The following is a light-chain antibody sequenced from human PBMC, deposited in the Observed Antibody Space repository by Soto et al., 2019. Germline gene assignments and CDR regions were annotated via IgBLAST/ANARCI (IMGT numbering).Light chain of an antibody. CDR1: RSISNN. J-gene: IGKJ4*01. V-gene: IGKV3-15*01. Sequence: EMVMTQSPATLSVSPGERVTLSCRASRSISNNLAWYQQKPGQAPRRLIYGASTRATGIPARFSGSGSGTEFTLTINSLQSEDFAMYYCQPHNNWPVVTFGGGTRVEIK. CDR3: QPHNNWPVVT. CDR2: GAS.